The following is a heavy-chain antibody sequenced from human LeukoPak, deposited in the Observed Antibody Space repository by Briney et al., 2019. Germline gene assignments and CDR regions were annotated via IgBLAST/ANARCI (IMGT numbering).Heavy chain of an antibody. CDR1: GFSLSTRGAG. Sequence: SGPTLVKPTQALTLTCTFSGFSLSTRGAGVGWIRQPPGKALEWLAVIYWDDDKNFSPSLRSRLTITKDTSKNQVVLRMTNMDPVDTGTYYCAHLRDGCTLRTLIPFDIWGQGTMVIVSS. CDR3: AHLRDGCTLRTLIPFDI. D-gene: IGHD5-24*01. CDR2: IYWDDDK. V-gene: IGHV2-5*02. J-gene: IGHJ3*02.